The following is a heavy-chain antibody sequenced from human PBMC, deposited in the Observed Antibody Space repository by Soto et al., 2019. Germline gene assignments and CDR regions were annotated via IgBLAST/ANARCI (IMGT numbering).Heavy chain of an antibody. D-gene: IGHD6-13*01. CDR2: IYWNDDK. J-gene: IGHJ4*02. V-gene: IGHV2-5*01. CDR1: GFSLSTSGVG. Sequence: SGPTLVNPTQTLTLTCTFSGFSLSTSGVGVGWIRQPPGKALEWLALIYWNDDKRYSPSLKSRLTITKDTSKNQVVLTMTNMDPVDTATYYCAHRRPFLYSSSHWAFDYWGQGTLVTVSS. CDR3: AHRRPFLYSSSHWAFDY.